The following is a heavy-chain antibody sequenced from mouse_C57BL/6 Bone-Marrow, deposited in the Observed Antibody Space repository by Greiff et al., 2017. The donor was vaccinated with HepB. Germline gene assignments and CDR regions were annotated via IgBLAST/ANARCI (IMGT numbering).Heavy chain of an antibody. V-gene: IGHV2-4*01. CDR1: GFSLTSYG. D-gene: IGHD2-5*01. CDR2: IWSGGST. J-gene: IGHJ3*01. CDR3: AKKAYYSNYGFAY. Sequence: VKLMESGPGLVQPSQSLSITCTVSGFSLTSYGVHWVRQPPGKGLEWLGVIWSGGSTDYNAAFISRLSISKDNSKSQVFFKMNSLQADDTAIYYCAKKAYYSNYGFAYWGQGTLVTVSA.